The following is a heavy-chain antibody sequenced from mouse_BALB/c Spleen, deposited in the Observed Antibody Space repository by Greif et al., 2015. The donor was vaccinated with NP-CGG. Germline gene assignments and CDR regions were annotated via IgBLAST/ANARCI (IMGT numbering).Heavy chain of an antibody. J-gene: IGHJ4*01. CDR2: IRNKANGYTT. CDR1: GFTFTDYY. D-gene: IGHD2-1*01. V-gene: IGHV7-3*02. Sequence: EVKVVESGGGLVQPGGSLRLSCATSGFTFTDYYMSWVRQPPGKALEWLGFIRNKANGYTTEYSASVKGRFTISRDNSQSILYLQMNTLRAEDSATYYCARGRDGNYDYAMDYWGQGTSVTVSS. CDR3: ARGRDGNYDYAMDY.